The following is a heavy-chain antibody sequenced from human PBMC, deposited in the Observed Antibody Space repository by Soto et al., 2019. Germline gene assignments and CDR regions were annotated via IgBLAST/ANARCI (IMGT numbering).Heavy chain of an antibody. Sequence: SVKVSCKASGGTFSSYAISWVRQAPGQGLEWMGGIIPIFGTANYAQKFQGRVTITADESTSTAYMELSSLRSEDTAVYYCARTYCISTSCYAERYYYYGMDVWG. CDR3: ARTYCISTSCYAERYYYYGMDV. D-gene: IGHD2-2*01. CDR1: GGTFSSYA. V-gene: IGHV1-69*13. CDR2: IIPIFGTA. J-gene: IGHJ6*02.